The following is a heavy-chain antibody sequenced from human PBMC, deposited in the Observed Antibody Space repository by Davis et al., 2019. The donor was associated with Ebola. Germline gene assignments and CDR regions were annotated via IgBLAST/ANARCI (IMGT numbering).Heavy chain of an antibody. CDR3: ARDLPLLT. CDR1: GFTVSSNY. Sequence: PGGSLRLSCAASGFTVSSNYMSWVRQAPGKGLEWVSVIYSGGSTYYADSVKGRFTISRDNAKSSLYLQMNSLGADDTAMYYCARDLPLLTWGRGTLVTVSS. CDR2: IYSGGST. J-gene: IGHJ4*01. V-gene: IGHV3-53*01.